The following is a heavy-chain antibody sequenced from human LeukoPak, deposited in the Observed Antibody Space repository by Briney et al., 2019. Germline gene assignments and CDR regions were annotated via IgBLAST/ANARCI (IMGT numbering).Heavy chain of an antibody. D-gene: IGHD6-13*01. J-gene: IGHJ6*02. CDR3: ARAAGPYYYGMDV. CDR2: INPNSGGT. Sequence: ASVKVSCKASGYTFINNDINWVRQAPGQGLEWMGWINPNSGGTNYAQKFQGWVTMTRDTSISTAYMELSRLRSDDTAVYYCARAAGPYYYGMDVWGQGTTVTVSS. CDR1: GYTFINND. V-gene: IGHV1-2*04.